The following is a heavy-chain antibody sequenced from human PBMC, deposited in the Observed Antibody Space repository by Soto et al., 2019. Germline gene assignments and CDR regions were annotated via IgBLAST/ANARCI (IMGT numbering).Heavy chain of an antibody. CDR2: VSNDGSRK. CDR1: GFIFSSKG. CDR3: ACWVGGSLYDNSGKYDS. V-gene: IGHV3-30*03. J-gene: IGHJ5*01. Sequence: QVQLVESGGGVVQPGRSLRLTCAPSGFIFSSKGMHWVRQAPGTGLEWVALVSNDGSRKYYADSVKGRFTISRDNSENTLYLQMSSLRPEDTAVYYCACWVGGSLYDNSGKYDSWGQGTLVTVSS. D-gene: IGHD3-22*01.